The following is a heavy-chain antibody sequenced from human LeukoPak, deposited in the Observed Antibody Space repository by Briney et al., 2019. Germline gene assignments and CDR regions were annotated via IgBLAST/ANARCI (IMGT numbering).Heavy chain of an antibody. Sequence: PGGSLRLSCAASGFTFNNYAMTWVRQAPGKGLEWVSTIIGSGGSTDYADSVKGRFTISRDNSKDTLFLQMDSLRVEDTAVYYCATFYSGGDCYSFAPWGQGTLVTVSS. V-gene: IGHV3-23*01. D-gene: IGHD2-21*02. CDR1: GFTFNNYA. J-gene: IGHJ5*02. CDR2: IIGSGGST. CDR3: ATFYSGGDCYSFAP.